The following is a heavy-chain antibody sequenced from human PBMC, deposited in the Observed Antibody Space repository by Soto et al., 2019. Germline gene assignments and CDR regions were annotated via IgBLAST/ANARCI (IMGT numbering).Heavy chain of an antibody. Sequence: QLQLQESGPGLVKPSETLSLTCTVSGGSISSSSYYWGWIRQPPGKGLEWIGSIYYSGSTYYNPSLKSRVTISVDTSMNQFSLKLSSVTAADTAVYYCARLGQWLEIDYWGQGTLVTVSS. V-gene: IGHV4-39*01. CDR2: IYYSGST. J-gene: IGHJ4*02. D-gene: IGHD6-19*01. CDR3: ARLGQWLEIDY. CDR1: GGSISSSSYY.